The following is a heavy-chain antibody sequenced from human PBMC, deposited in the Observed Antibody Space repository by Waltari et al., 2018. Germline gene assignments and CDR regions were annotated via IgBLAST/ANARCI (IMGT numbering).Heavy chain of an antibody. CDR2: INHSGST. V-gene: IGHV4-34*01. D-gene: IGHD6-19*01. Sequence: QVQLQQWGAGLLKPSETLSLTCAVYGGSFSGYYWSWIRQPPGKGLEWIGEINHSGSTNYNPSCKRRVTISVDTAKNQFSLKLSSVTAADTAVYYCARELGRSGWYPNAGYFQHWGQGTLVTVSP. CDR1: GGSFSGYY. CDR3: ARELGRSGWYPNAGYFQH. J-gene: IGHJ1*01.